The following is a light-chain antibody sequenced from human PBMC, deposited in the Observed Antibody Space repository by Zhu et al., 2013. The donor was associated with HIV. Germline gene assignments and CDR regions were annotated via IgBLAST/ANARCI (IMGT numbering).Light chain of an antibody. Sequence: EIVLTQSPLYLPVTPGEPASISCRASQSLLNSHGNNLLDWFLQRPGQSPQLLIYLASTRASGVPDRFSGSGSGKNFTLKISRVEPDDAGLYFCMQSLHQPYLFGPGTRLDI. CDR1: QSLLNSHGNNL. J-gene: IGKJ2*01. V-gene: IGKV2-28*01. CDR3: MQSLHQPYL. CDR2: LAS.